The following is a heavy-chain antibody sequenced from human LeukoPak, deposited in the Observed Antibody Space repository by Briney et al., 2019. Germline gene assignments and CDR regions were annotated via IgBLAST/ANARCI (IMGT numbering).Heavy chain of an antibody. CDR2: INNSGRT. J-gene: IGHJ4*02. Sequence: SETLSLTCAVYSGSFSGYYWSWIRQPPGKGLEWIGEINNSGRTKYNPSLKSRVTISVDTSKNQFSLKLSSVTAADTAVYYCAGIVVKSFDYWGQGTLVTVSS. CDR1: SGSFSGYY. V-gene: IGHV4-34*01. CDR3: AGIVVKSFDY. D-gene: IGHD2-2*01.